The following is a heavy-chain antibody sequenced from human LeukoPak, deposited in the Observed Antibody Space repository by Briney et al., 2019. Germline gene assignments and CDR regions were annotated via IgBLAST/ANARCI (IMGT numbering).Heavy chain of an antibody. CDR2: INAYNGNT. D-gene: IGHD3-9*01. V-gene: IGHV1-18*01. CDR3: ASIGVRGAHFDWLLEPYGMDV. J-gene: IGHJ6*02. CDR1: GYTFTSYG. Sequence: RASVKVSCKASGYTFTSYGISWVRQAPGQGLEWMGWINAYNGNTNYAQKFKGRVTMTTDTSTSTAYMELRSLRSDDTAVYYCASIGVRGAHFDWLLEPYGMDVWGQGTTVTVSS.